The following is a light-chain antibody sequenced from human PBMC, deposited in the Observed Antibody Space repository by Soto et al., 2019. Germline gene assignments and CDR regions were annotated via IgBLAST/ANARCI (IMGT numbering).Light chain of an antibody. CDR2: DAS. CDR1: QSVGSS. J-gene: IGKJ1*01. CDR3: QQRSSWPRT. V-gene: IGKV3-11*01. Sequence: DILLTQSPATLSLSPGERATLSCRASQSVGSSLAWFQQKPGQAPKLLIYDASNRATGIPARFSGSGSGTDFTLTISSLEPEDFAVYYCQQRSSWPRTFGQGTKVEIK.